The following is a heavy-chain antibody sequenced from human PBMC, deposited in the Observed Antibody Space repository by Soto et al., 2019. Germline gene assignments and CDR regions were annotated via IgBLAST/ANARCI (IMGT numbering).Heavy chain of an antibody. Sequence: QVQLVESGGGLVKPGGSLRLSCAASGFTFSDYYMSWIRQAPGKGLEWVSYISSSGSTIYYADSVKGRFTISRDNAKNSLYLQMNSRRAEDTAVYYCARDLRYCSGGSCYRGSYYYYYMDVWGKGTTVTVSS. V-gene: IGHV3-11*01. CDR2: ISSSGSTI. J-gene: IGHJ6*03. CDR1: GFTFSDYY. CDR3: ARDLRYCSGGSCYRGSYYYYYMDV. D-gene: IGHD2-15*01.